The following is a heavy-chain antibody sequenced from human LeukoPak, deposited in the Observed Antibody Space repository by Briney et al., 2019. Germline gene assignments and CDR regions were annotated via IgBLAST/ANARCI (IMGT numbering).Heavy chain of an antibody. Sequence: SETLSLTCAVYGGSFSGYYWSWIRQPPGKGLEWIGEINHSGSTNHNPSLKSRVTISVDTSKNQFSLKLSSVTAADTAVYYCARGRVSRSGVVITYFDYWGQGTLVTVSS. CDR2: INHSGST. CDR1: GGSFSGYY. J-gene: IGHJ4*02. CDR3: ARGRVSRSGVVITYFDY. D-gene: IGHD3-22*01. V-gene: IGHV4-34*01.